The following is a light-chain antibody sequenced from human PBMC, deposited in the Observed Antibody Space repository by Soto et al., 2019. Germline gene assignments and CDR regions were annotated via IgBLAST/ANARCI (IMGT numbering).Light chain of an antibody. Sequence: EIVLTQSPGTLSLSPGARDPLSCRARERVSSSYLAWSPQNPGQAPRILIYGESSRATGIPDRFSGSGWGTDFSLTISRLEPEEYAVYYCQQYGSSPQTFGQGTKVDIK. CDR1: ERVSSSY. CDR2: GES. V-gene: IGKV3-20*01. CDR3: QQYGSSPQT. J-gene: IGKJ1*01.